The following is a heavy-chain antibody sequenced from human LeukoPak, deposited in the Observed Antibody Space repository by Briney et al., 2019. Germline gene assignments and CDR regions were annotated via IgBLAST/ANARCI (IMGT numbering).Heavy chain of an antibody. J-gene: IGHJ4*02. D-gene: IGHD3-10*01. CDR3: LGSASYTH. CDR1: GFSFSNYW. Sequence: GGSLRVSCAASGFSFSNYWMTWARQAPGKGLEWVANTNQDGSQKNYLDSVRGRFTISRDNAKSSLYLQMNSLRVDDTAVYFCLGSASYTHWGQGTLVTVSS. CDR2: TNQDGSQK. V-gene: IGHV3-7*01.